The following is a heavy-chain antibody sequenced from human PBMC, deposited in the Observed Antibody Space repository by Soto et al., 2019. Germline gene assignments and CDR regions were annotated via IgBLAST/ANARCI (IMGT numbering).Heavy chain of an antibody. D-gene: IGHD1-1*01. CDR3: ATSGVNWNDVLNYFDY. V-gene: IGHV1-69*13. CDR2: IIPIFGTA. J-gene: IGHJ4*02. CDR1: GGTFSSYA. Sequence: GASVKVSCKASGGTFSSYAISWVRQAPGQGLEWMGGIIPIFGTANYAQKFQGRVTITADESTSTAYMELSSLRSEDTAVYYCATSGVNWNDVLNYFDYWGQGTLVTVSS.